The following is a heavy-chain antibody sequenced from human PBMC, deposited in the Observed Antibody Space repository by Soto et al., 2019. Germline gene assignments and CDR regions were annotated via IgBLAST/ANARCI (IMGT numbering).Heavy chain of an antibody. D-gene: IGHD2-15*01. V-gene: IGHV1-69*01. CDR1: GGTFSSYA. CDR2: IIPIFGTA. J-gene: IGHJ4*02. CDR3: AGDRGEYCSGGSCYFDY. Sequence: QVQLVQSGAEVKKPGSSVKVSCKASGGTFSSYAISWVRQAPGQGLEWMGGIIPIFGTANYAQKFQGRVTITADESTRTAYMELSSLKSEATAVYYCAGDRGEYCSGGSCYFDYWGQGTLVTVSS.